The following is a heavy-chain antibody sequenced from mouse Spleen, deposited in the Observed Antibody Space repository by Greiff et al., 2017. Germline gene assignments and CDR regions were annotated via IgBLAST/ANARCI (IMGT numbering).Heavy chain of an antibody. CDR2: IDPENGDT. V-gene: IGHV14-4*01. Sequence: EVQLQESGAELVRPGASVKLSCTASGFNIQDDYMHWVTQRPEQGLEWIGWIDPENGDTEYASKFQGKATITADTSSNTAYLQRSSLTSEDTAVYYCTTCSSLFDYWGQGTTLTVSS. D-gene: IGHD1-1*01. CDR3: TTCSSLFDY. CDR1: GFNIQDDY. J-gene: IGHJ2*01.